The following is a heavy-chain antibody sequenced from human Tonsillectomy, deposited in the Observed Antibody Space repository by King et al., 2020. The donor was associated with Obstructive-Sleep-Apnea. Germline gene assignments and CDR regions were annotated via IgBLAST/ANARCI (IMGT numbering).Heavy chain of an antibody. D-gene: IGHD4-17*01. Sequence: VQLVESGGGVVQPGRSLRLACAASGFTFSTYEMHWVRHAPVKGLECVAVISYDGSDKYYADSVKGRFTISRDNSKNTLSLQMNSLTTEYTAVFYCATYGDYPGSSFDYWGQGTLVTVSS. CDR2: ISYDGSDK. CDR3: ATYGDYPGSSFDY. J-gene: IGHJ4*02. CDR1: GFTFSTYE. V-gene: IGHV3-30*04.